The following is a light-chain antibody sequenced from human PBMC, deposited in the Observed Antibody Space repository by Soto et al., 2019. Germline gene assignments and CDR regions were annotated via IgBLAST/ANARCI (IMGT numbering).Light chain of an antibody. V-gene: IGLV2-14*01. CDR3: SSYTSRGTLV. Sequence: QSALTQPASVSGSPGQSITISCTGTSSDVGGYNFVSWYQQHPGKAPKLMIYEVSNRPSGVSNPFSGSKSGNTASLTISGLQAEDEAHYCCSSYTSRGTLVFGTGTKLTVL. J-gene: IGLJ1*01. CDR1: SSDVGGYNF. CDR2: EVS.